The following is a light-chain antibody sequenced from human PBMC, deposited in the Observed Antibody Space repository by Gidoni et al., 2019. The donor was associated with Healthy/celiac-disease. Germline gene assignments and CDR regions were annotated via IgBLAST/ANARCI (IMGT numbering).Light chain of an antibody. CDR1: SSNIGAGYD. CDR3: QSYDSSLSGFWV. J-gene: IGLJ3*02. Sequence: QSVLTQPPSVSWAPGQRVTISCTGSSSNIGAGYDVHWYQQLPGTAPKLLSYGNSNRPSGVPDRFSGSKSGTSASLAITGLQAEDEADYYCQSYDSSLSGFWVFGGGTKLTVL. CDR2: GNS. V-gene: IGLV1-40*01.